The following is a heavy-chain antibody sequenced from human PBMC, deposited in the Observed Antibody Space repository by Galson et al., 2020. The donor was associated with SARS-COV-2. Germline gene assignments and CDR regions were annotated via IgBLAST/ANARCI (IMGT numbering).Heavy chain of an antibody. Sequence: GESLKISCAASGFTFSSYSMNWVRQAPGKGLEWVSSISSSSSYTYYADSVKGRFTISRDNAKNSLYLQMNSLRAEDTAVYYCARDYYGSGSYFYYWGQGTLVTVSS. V-gene: IGHV3-21*01. CDR2: ISSSSSYT. J-gene: IGHJ4*02. D-gene: IGHD3-10*01. CDR1: GFTFSSYS. CDR3: ARDYYGSGSYFYY.